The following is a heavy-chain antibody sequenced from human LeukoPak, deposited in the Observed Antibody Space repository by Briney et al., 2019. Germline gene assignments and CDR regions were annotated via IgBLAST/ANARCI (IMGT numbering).Heavy chain of an antibody. CDR2: IKQDGSEK. CDR3: ARNMVRGVIGYYGMDV. J-gene: IGHJ6*02. D-gene: IGHD3-10*01. CDR1: GFTFSSYW. Sequence: QPGGSLRLSCAASGFTFSSYWMSWVRQAPGKGLEWVANIKQDGSEKYYVDSVKGRFTISRDNAKNSMYLQMNSLRAEDTAVYYCARNMVRGVIGYYGMDVWGQGTTVTVSS. V-gene: IGHV3-7*01.